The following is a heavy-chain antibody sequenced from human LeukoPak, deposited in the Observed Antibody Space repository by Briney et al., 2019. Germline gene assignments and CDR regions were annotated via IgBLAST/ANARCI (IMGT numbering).Heavy chain of an antibody. Sequence: SETLSLTCTVSGASISSYYWTWIRQHPGKGLEWIGYIYYSGSTNYNPSLKSRVTISVETSKNQFSLKLSSVAAADTAVYYCARGYCSGGSCYSYYYYNYMDVGGKGTTVTVSS. D-gene: IGHD2-15*01. CDR2: IYYSGST. V-gene: IGHV4-59*01. J-gene: IGHJ6*03. CDR1: GASISSYY. CDR3: ARGYCSGGSCYSYYYYNYMDV.